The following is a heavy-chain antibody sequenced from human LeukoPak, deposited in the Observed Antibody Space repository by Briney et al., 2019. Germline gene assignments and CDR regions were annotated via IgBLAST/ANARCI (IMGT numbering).Heavy chain of an antibody. D-gene: IGHD3-10*01. Sequence: PGGSLRLSCAASGFTFSSYSMNWVRQAPGKGLEWVSVIYSGGSTYYADSVKGRFTISRDNSKNTLYLQMNSLRAEDTAVYYCARLWFGELEGMDVWGQGTTVTVSS. CDR1: GFTFSSYS. CDR2: IYSGGST. V-gene: IGHV3-53*01. CDR3: ARLWFGELEGMDV. J-gene: IGHJ6*02.